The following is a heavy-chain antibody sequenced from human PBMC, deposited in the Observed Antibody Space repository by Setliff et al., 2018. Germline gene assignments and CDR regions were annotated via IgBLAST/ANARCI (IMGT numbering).Heavy chain of an antibody. CDR1: GFSLSTSLVG. D-gene: IGHD2-21*01. Sequence: SGPTLVNPTQTLTLTCTFSGFSLSTSLVGVGWIRQPPGKALEWLALIYWNDEKRYSPPLKSRLTITKDTSKNPVVLTMTHMDPVDKATYYCAHIAGGGNSPRQDYWGQGTLVTVSS. CDR3: AHIAGGGNSPRQDY. V-gene: IGHV2-5*01. J-gene: IGHJ4*02. CDR2: IYWNDEK.